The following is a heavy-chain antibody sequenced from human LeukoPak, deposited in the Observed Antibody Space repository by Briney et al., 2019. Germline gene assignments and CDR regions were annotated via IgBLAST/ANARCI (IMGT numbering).Heavy chain of an antibody. J-gene: IGHJ4*02. CDR3: AREGPHLVSFDY. D-gene: IGHD5/OR15-5a*01. CDR2: IKNKADGGTR. Sequence: PGGSLRLSCAASGFTFSNAWMSWVRQAPGKGLEWVGRIKNKADGGTRDYAAPVKGRFTISRDDSKNTLYLQMNSLKTEDTAVYYCAREGPHLVSFDYWGQGTLVTVSS. V-gene: IGHV3-15*01. CDR1: GFTFSNAW.